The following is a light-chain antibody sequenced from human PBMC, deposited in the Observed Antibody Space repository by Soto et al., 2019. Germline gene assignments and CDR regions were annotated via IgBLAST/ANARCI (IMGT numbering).Light chain of an antibody. J-gene: IGKJ1*01. CDR1: QGISSY. CDR2: AAS. Sequence: AIRMTQSPSSLSASTGDRDTITCRASQGISSYLAWYQQKPGKAPKLLIYAASTLQSGVPSRFSGSGSGTDFTLTISCLQSEDFAPYYCQQYYRYSTFGQGTKVEIK. V-gene: IGKV1-8*01. CDR3: QQYYRYST.